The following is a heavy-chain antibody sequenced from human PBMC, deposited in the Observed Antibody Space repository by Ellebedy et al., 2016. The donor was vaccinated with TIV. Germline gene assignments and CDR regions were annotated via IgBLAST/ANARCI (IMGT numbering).Heavy chain of an antibody. V-gene: IGHV3-7*01. CDR1: GFTFRSYA. Sequence: PGGSLRLSCTASGFTFRSYAMNWVRQAPGKGLEWVANINQDASRKYYLDSVKGRFTVSRDNAKNSLYLQMNSLRAEDTAVYYCSSWKYWGQGALVTVSS. CDR3: SSWKY. D-gene: IGHD1-1*01. J-gene: IGHJ4*02. CDR2: INQDASRK.